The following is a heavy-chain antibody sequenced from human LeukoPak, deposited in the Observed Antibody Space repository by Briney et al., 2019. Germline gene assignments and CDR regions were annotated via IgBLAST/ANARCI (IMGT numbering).Heavy chain of an antibody. CDR3: ARSTHYYYYYGMDV. V-gene: IGHV3-23*01. J-gene: IGHJ6*02. CDR2: ISGSGGST. Sequence: GGSLRLSCAASGFTFSNYAMSWVRQAPGKGLEWVSGISGSGGSTYYADSVKGRFTISRDNSKNTLYLQMNSLRAEDTAVYYCARSTHYYYYYGMDVWGQGTTVTVSS. CDR1: GFTFSNYA.